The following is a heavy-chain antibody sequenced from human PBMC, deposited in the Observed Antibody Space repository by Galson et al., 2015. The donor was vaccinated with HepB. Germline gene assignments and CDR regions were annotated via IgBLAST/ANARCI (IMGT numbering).Heavy chain of an antibody. CDR2: TSYDGGNK. CDR3: ARENYDILTGYYKGFDY. CDR1: GFTFSSYF. D-gene: IGHD3-9*01. Sequence: SLRLSCAASGFTFSSYFIHWVRQAPGKGLEWVGVTSYDGGNKYYADSVKGRFTISRDNAKNTLYLQMNSLRAEDTAVYYCARENYDILTGYYKGFDYWGQGTLVTVSS. J-gene: IGHJ4*02. V-gene: IGHV3-30*04.